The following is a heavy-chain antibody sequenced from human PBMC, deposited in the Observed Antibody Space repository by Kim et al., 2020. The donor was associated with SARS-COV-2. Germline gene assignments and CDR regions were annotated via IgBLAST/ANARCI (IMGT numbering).Heavy chain of an antibody. V-gene: IGHV1-46*01. CDR1: GYTFTSYY. J-gene: IGHJ6*02. CDR2: INPSGGST. CDR3: ARDTVDTAMGRIYYYYGMDV. D-gene: IGHD5-18*01. Sequence: ASVKVSCKASGYTFTSYYMHWVRQAPGQGLEWMGIINPSGGSTSYAQKFQGRVTMTRDTSTSTVYMELSSLRSEDTAVYYCARDTVDTAMGRIYYYYGMDVWGQGTTVTVSS.